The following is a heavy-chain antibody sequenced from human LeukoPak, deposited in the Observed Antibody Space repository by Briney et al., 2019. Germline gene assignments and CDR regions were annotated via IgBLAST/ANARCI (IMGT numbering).Heavy chain of an antibody. CDR2: IYHIGNT. D-gene: IGHD3-3*01. Sequence: SETLSLTCTVSGGSISSYYWSWIRQPPGKGLEWIGYIYHIGNTNYNSSLKSRVTISVDTSKNQFSLKLRSVTAADTAVYYCARDRSLGYDFWSGYYVGWFDPWGQGTLVTVSS. V-gene: IGHV4-59*01. CDR1: GGSISSYY. J-gene: IGHJ5*02. CDR3: ARDRSLGYDFWSGYYVGWFDP.